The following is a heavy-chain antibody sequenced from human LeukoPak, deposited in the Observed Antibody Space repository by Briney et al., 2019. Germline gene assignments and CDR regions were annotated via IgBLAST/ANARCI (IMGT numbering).Heavy chain of an antibody. J-gene: IGHJ4*02. CDR2: IYPGDSDT. V-gene: IGHV5-51*01. D-gene: IGHD3-10*01. CDR3: ARLFGYYGSGSYPYYFDY. Sequence: GESLKISCKGSGYSFTSYWIGWVRQMPGKGLEWMGIIYPGDSDTRYSPSFQGQVTISADKSISTAYLQWSSLKASDTAMYYRARLFGYYGSGSYPYYFDYWGQGTLVTVSS. CDR1: GYSFTSYW.